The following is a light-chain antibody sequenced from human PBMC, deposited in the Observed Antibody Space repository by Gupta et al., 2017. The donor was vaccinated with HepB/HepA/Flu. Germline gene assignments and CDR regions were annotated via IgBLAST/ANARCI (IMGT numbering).Light chain of an antibody. CDR1: QAINSW. CDR2: DAS. V-gene: IGKV1-12*01. J-gene: IGKJ2*01. CDR3: QEANSFPPYT. Sequence: DIQMTQSPSSVSASVGDRVTITCRASQAINSWLAWYQQKPGKAPKVLIYDASSLQSGVPSRFSGSGPGTDFTLTISSLQPEDFATYYCQEANSFPPYTFGQGTKVEI.